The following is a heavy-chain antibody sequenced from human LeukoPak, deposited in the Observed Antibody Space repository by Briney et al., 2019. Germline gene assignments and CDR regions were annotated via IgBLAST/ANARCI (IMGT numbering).Heavy chain of an antibody. V-gene: IGHV3-48*03. Sequence: GGSLRLSCAASGFSFSTQEMAWVRRPPGKGLEWVSYISKDGRTIYYADSVKGRFTISRDNTKNSLFLQLSSLSADDTAFYYCARGSYTGFDLYFDSWGQGTLVTISS. J-gene: IGHJ4*02. D-gene: IGHD5-12*01. CDR2: ISKDGRTI. CDR1: GFSFSTQE. CDR3: ARGSYTGFDLYFDS.